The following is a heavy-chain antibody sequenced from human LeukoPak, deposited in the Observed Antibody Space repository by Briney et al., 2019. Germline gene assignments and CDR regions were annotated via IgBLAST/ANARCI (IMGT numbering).Heavy chain of an antibody. CDR2: IRYDGSNK. CDR1: GSTFSSYG. Sequence: PGGSLRLSCAASGSTFSSYGMHWVRQAPGKGLEWVAFIRYDGSNKYYADSVKGRFTISRDNSKNTLYLQMNSLRAEDTAVYYCAKDPLEWLSDDAFDIWGQGTMVTVSS. J-gene: IGHJ3*02. CDR3: AKDPLEWLSDDAFDI. V-gene: IGHV3-30*02. D-gene: IGHD3-3*01.